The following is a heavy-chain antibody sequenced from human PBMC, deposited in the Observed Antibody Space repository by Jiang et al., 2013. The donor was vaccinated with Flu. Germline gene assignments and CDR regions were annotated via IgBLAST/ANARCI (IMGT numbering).Heavy chain of an antibody. J-gene: IGHJ2*01. Sequence: QLLESGGGLVQPGGSLRLSCAASGFIFSNYAMSWVRQAPGKGLEWVSGISGSGDSTFYATSVKGRFTISRDNSKNTLYLQMDSLRAEDTAAYYCAKGGWNMRGYFDIWGSGTLVTVSS. CDR1: GFIFSNYA. CDR3: AKGGWNMRGYFDI. CDR2: ISGSGDST. D-gene: IGHD1-1*01. V-gene: IGHV3-23*01.